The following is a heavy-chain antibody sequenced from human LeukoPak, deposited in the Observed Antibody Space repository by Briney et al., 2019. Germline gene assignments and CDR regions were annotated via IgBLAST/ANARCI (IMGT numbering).Heavy chain of an antibody. V-gene: IGHV3-23*01. D-gene: IGHD3-10*01. J-gene: IGHJ4*01. Sequence: AGSLRLTCAASGLTFSSYAMSWVRQAPGKGLEWVSAISGSGGSTYYADSVKGRFTISRDNSKNTLYLQMNSLRAEATAIYYCANGKSVRAIDNSGHATLVTVSS. CDR3: ANGKSVRAIDN. CDR1: GLTFSSYA. CDR2: ISGSGGST.